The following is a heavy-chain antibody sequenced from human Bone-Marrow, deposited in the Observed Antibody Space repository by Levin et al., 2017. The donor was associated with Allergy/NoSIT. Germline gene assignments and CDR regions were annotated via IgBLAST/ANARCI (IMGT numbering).Heavy chain of an antibody. CDR1: GGTFSRHA. Sequence: SVKVSCKASGGTFSRHAISWVRQAPGQGLEWVGGIIPGFVTASYARKFQGRVTITADTSTTTAYMELSSLTSEDTAVYYCATDGDNWNRRAPTWGQGSLVTVSS. V-gene: IGHV1-69*06. CDR2: IIPGFVTA. J-gene: IGHJ5*02. CDR3: ATDGDNWNRRAPT. D-gene: IGHD1-20*01.